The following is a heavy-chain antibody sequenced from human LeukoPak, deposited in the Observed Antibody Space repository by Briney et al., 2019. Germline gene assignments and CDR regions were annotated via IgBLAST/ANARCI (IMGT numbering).Heavy chain of an antibody. CDR1: GFTFSNYW. J-gene: IGHJ4*02. V-gene: IGHV3-7*01. Sequence: GGSLRLSCAASGFTFSNYWMTWARQVPGKGLGWVANIKQDGSEKHYVESVRGRFTISRDNAGNSLYLQMDSLRVDDTAVYYCARVGAWELQRVFENWGQGTLVTVSS. D-gene: IGHD1-26*01. CDR2: IKQDGSEK. CDR3: ARVGAWELQRVFEN.